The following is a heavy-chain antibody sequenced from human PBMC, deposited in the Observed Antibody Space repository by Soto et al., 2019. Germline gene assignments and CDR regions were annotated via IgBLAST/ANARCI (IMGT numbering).Heavy chain of an antibody. CDR1: GYPFGDYA. Sequence: EVQLLESGGDLVHPGGTLILSCVGSGYPFGDYAMRWVRQAPGQGLEWVSAIGPFEAHAPAYAASVKGRFTISRDNSRNILFVQMTNLRSGDTGVYCCARYAIPYNVRDDAFDRWCQGTVVTVSS. D-gene: IGHD2-8*01. CDR3: ARYAIPYNVRDDAFDR. V-gene: IGHV3-23*01. CDR2: IGPFEAHAP. J-gene: IGHJ3*01.